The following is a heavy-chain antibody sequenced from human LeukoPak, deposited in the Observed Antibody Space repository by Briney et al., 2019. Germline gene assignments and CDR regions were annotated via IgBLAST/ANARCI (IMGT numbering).Heavy chain of an antibody. D-gene: IGHD3/OR15-3a*01. Sequence: SETLSLTCAVSGGSISSGGYSWSWIRQPPGKGLEWIGYIYHSGSTYYNPSLKSRVTISADRSKNRFSLKLSSVTAADTAVYYCARLLSGLGYGMDVWGQGTTVTVSS. CDR3: ARLLSGLGYGMDV. CDR1: GGSISSGGYS. V-gene: IGHV4-30-2*01. J-gene: IGHJ6*02. CDR2: IYHSGST.